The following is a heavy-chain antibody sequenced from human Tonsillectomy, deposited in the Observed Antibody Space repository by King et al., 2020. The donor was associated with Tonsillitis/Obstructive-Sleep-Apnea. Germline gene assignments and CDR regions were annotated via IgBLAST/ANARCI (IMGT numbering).Heavy chain of an antibody. CDR1: GFSLSNARMG. Sequence: VTLKESGPVLVKPTETLTLTCTVSGFSLSNARMGVSWIRQPPGKALEWLAHIFSNDEKSYSTSLKSRLTISKDTSKSQVVLTMTNMDPVDTATYYCARRIAAHPHYYYYYYMDVWGKGTTVTVSS. CDR2: IFSNDEK. J-gene: IGHJ6*03. CDR3: ARRIAAHPHYYYYYYMDV. D-gene: IGHD6-6*01. V-gene: IGHV2-26*01.